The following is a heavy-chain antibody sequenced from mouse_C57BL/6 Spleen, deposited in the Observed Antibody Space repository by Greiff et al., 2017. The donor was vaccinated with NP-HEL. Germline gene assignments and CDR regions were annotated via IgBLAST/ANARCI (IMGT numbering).Heavy chain of an antibody. Sequence: VQLQQSGAELVRPGTSVKMSCKASGYTFTNYWIGWAKQRPGHGLEWIGDIYPGGGYTNYNEKFKGKATLTADKASSTAYMQVSSLTSEDSAIYYCARGTTVVAHYYAMDYWGQGTSVTVSS. D-gene: IGHD1-1*01. CDR2: IYPGGGYT. CDR1: GYTFTNYW. J-gene: IGHJ4*01. CDR3: ARGTTVVAHYYAMDY. V-gene: IGHV1-63*01.